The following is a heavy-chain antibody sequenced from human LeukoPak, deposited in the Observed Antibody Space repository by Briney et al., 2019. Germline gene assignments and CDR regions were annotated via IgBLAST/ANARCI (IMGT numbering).Heavy chain of an antibody. V-gene: IGHV4-38-2*02. D-gene: IGHD7-27*01. CDR3: ARALGIPHAFDI. J-gene: IGHJ3*02. Sequence: SETLSLTCTVSGYSISSGYYWGWIRQPPGKGLEWIGSIYHSGSTYYNPSLKSRVTISVDRSKNQFSLKLSSVTAADTAVYYCARALGIPHAFDIWGQGTMVTVSS. CDR2: IYHSGST. CDR1: GYSISSGYY.